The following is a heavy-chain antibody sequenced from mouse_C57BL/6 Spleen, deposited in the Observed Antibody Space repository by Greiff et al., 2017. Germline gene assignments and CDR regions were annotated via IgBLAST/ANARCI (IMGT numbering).Heavy chain of an antibody. CDR2: IDPSDSYT. V-gene: IGHV1-50*01. J-gene: IGHJ2*01. CDR3: ARRGYDGYYSYFDY. D-gene: IGHD2-3*01. CDR1: GYTFTSYW. Sequence: QVQLQQPGAELVKPGASVKLSCKASGYTFTSYWMQWVKQRPGPGLAWIGEIDPSDSYTNYNQKFQGKATLTVDTSSSTAYMQLSSLTSEDSAVYYCARRGYDGYYSYFDYWGQGTTLTVSS.